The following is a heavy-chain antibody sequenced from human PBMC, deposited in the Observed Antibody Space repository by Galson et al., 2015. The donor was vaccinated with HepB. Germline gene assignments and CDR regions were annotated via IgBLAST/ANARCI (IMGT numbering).Heavy chain of an antibody. Sequence: SVKVSCKASGYTFTGYYIHWVRQTPGQGLEWLGWIIPNSGGTNYAQKFRGRVTMTSDTSMSTVYMDLSSLTSGDTAVYFCASRGTRVRGGIINHFYYYYYMDVWGTGTTITVSS. J-gene: IGHJ6*03. CDR3: ASRGTRVRGGIINHFYYYYYMDV. D-gene: IGHD3-10*01. CDR2: IIPNSGGT. CDR1: GYTFTGYY. V-gene: IGHV1-2*02.